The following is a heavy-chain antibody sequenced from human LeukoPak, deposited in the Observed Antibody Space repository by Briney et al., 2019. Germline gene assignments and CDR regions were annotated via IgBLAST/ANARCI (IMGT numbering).Heavy chain of an antibody. CDR3: ARGGIAARPEAYWFDP. J-gene: IGHJ5*02. Sequence: SETLSLTCTVPGGSISSHYWSWIRQPPGKGLEWIGYIYYSGSTNYNPSLKSRVTISVDTSKNQFSLKLSSVTAADTAVYYCARGGIAARPEAYWFDPWGQGTLVTVSS. V-gene: IGHV4-59*11. D-gene: IGHD6-6*01. CDR1: GGSISSHY. CDR2: IYYSGST.